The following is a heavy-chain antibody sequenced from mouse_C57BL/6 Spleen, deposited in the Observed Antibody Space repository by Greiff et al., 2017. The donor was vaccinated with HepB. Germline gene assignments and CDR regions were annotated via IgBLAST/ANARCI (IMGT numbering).Heavy chain of an antibody. CDR1: GYTFTTYP. CDR2: FHPYNDDT. Sequence: QVQLKQSGAELVKPGASVKMSCKASGYTFTTYPIEWMKQNHGKSLEWIGNFHPYNDDTKYNEKFKGKATLTVEKSSSTVYLELSRLTSDDSAVYYCAIRADYDYAMDYWGQGTSVTVSS. J-gene: IGHJ4*01. V-gene: IGHV1-47*01. CDR3: AIRADYDYAMDY. D-gene: IGHD2-4*01.